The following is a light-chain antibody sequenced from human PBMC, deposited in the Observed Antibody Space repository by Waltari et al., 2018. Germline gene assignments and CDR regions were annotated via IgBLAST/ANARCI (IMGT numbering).Light chain of an antibody. CDR1: QSISNY. Sequence: EIVLTQSPDTLSLSPGERATLSCRASQSISNYLAWYQQKPGQPPRLLFYDVSNRATGIPDRFSGSGSGTDFTLTISSLEPEDFAVYYCQQRSNWPPFGQGTKVEIK. CDR2: DVS. V-gene: IGKV3-11*01. CDR3: QQRSNWPP. J-gene: IGKJ1*01.